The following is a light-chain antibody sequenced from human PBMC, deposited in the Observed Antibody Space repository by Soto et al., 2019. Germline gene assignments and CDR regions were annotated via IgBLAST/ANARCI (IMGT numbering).Light chain of an antibody. CDR2: KAS. J-gene: IGKJ1*01. CDR1: QTISSW. V-gene: IGKV1-5*03. Sequence: DIQMTQSPSTLSGSVGDRVTITCRASQTISSWLAWYQQKTGKAPKLLIYKASTLKSGVPSRFSGSGSGTEFTLTISSLQPDDFATYYCKHYNSYSEAFGQGTKVELK. CDR3: KHYNSYSEA.